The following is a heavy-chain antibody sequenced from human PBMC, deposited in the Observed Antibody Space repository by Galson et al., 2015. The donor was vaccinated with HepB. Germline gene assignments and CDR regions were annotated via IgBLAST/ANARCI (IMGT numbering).Heavy chain of an antibody. CDR2: IYYSGST. CDR3: ARDSVAAYYFGMDV. V-gene: IGHV4-30-4*01. J-gene: IGHJ6*02. Sequence: TLSLTCTVSGVSISSGDYYWRWIRQPPGKGLEWIGYIYYSGSTYYNPSLKSRLTISLDTSKNQFSLKLSSVTAADTAVYYCARDSVAAYYFGMDVWGQGTTVTVSS. D-gene: IGHD2-15*01. CDR1: GVSISSGDYY.